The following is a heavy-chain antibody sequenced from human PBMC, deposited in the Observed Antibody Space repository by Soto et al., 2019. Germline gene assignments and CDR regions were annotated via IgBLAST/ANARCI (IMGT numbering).Heavy chain of an antibody. D-gene: IGHD5-12*01. CDR1: GGSISSYY. Sequence: QVQLQESGPGLVKPSETLSLTCTVSGGSISSYYWNWIRQPPGKGLEWIGYIYYSERTNYNPSLKSRATISVDTSKNQFSLKLSSVTAADTAVYYCARSVPTTPRYYYYGMDVWGQGTTVTVSS. V-gene: IGHV4-59*08. CDR2: IYYSERT. J-gene: IGHJ6*02. CDR3: ARSVPTTPRYYYYGMDV.